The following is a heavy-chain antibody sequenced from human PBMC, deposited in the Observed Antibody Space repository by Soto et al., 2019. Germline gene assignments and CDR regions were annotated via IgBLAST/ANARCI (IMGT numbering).Heavy chain of an antibody. V-gene: IGHV4-59*08. J-gene: IGHJ4*02. CDR3: ARHYMAATGFEGILDY. Sequence: SETLSLTCTVSDGSISSYYWSWIRQPPGKGLEWIGYIYYSGSTNYNPSLKSRVTISVDTSKNQFSLKLSSVTAADTAVYYCARHYMAATGFEGILDYWGQGTLVTVSS. CDR2: IYYSGST. D-gene: IGHD6-13*01. CDR1: DGSISSYY.